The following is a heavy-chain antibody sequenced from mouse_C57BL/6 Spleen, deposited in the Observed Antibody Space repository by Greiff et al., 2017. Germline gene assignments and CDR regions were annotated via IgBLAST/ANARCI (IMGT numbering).Heavy chain of an antibody. V-gene: IGHV5-17*01. CDR2: ISSGSSTI. J-gene: IGHJ4*01. CDR3: ARKWLPHYYAMDY. CDR1: GFTFSDYG. Sequence: EVQGVESGGGLVKPGGSLKLSCAASGFTFSDYGMHWVRQAPEKGLEWVAYISSGSSTIYYADTVKGRFTISRDNAKNTLFLQMTSLRSEDTALYYCARKWLPHYYAMDYWGQGTSVTVSS. D-gene: IGHD2-2*01.